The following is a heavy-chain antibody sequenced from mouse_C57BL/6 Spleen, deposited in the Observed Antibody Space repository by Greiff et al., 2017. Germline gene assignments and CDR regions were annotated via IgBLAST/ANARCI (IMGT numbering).Heavy chain of an antibody. J-gene: IGHJ2*01. D-gene: IGHD2-4*01. V-gene: IGHV1-66*01. CDR3: ARRYDYDDY. CDR2: IYPGSGNT. Sequence: VQLQQSGPELVKPGASVKISCTASGYSFTSYYIHWVKQRPGQGLEWIGWIYPGSGNTKYNEKFKGKATLTADTSSSTAYMQLSSLTSEDSAVYYCARRYDYDDYWGQGTTLTVSS. CDR1: GYSFTSYY.